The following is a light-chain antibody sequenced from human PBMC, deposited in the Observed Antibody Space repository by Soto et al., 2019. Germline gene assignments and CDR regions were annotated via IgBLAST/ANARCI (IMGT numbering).Light chain of an antibody. Sequence: DIQLTQSPPTLSASVGDRVTITCRASQSVGIWLAWYQHKPGKAPKVFVYGASSLETGDPSRFGGSGSATEFTLVINGLQADDSATYYCQQYFAYPLTFGQGTKVEVK. J-gene: IGKJ1*01. CDR2: GAS. V-gene: IGKV1-5*01. CDR1: QSVGIW. CDR3: QQYFAYPLT.